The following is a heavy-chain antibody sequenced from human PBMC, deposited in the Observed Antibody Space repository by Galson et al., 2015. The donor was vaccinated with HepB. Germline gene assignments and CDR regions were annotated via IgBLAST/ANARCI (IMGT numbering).Heavy chain of an antibody. D-gene: IGHD3-3*01. J-gene: IGHJ6*02. CDR3: ARTSLGGDFWSGPNYYYYYGMDV. Sequence: SVKVSCKASGYTFTGYYMHWVRQAPGQGLEWMGWINPNSGGTNYAQKFRGRVTMTRDTSISTAYMELSRLRSDDTAVYYCARTSLGGDFWSGPNYYYYYGMDVWGQGTTVTVSS. CDR2: INPNSGGT. V-gene: IGHV1-2*02. CDR1: GYTFTGYY.